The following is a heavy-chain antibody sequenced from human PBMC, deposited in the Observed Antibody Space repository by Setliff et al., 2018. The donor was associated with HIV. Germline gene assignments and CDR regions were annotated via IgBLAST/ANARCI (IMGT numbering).Heavy chain of an antibody. V-gene: IGHV3-23*01. CDR2: ISYDSSDT. D-gene: IGHD6-19*01. CDR3: LLGGLSSGWGVN. J-gene: IGHJ4*02. Sequence: GGSLRLSCAASGFTISNHAMSWVRQAPGKGLEWVSSISYDSSDTFYSGSVKGRFTISRDNSRNTLYLQMNSLRTEDTAVYYCLLGGLSSGWGVNWGQGTLVTVSS. CDR1: GFTISNHA.